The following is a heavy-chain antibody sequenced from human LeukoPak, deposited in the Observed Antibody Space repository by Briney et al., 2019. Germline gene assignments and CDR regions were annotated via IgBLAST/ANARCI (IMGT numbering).Heavy chain of an antibody. CDR1: GGTFSSYA. D-gene: IGHD5-12*01. Sequence: GASVKVSCKASGGTFSSYAISWVRQAPGQGLEWMGGIIPIFGTANYAQKFQGRVTITADKSTSTAYMELSSLRSEDTAVYYCARAHSGYARGGYYGMDVWGKGTTVTVSS. J-gene: IGHJ6*04. CDR3: ARAHSGYARGGYYGMDV. V-gene: IGHV1-69*06. CDR2: IIPIFGTA.